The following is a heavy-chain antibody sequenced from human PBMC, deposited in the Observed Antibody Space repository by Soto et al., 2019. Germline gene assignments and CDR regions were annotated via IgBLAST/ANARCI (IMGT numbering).Heavy chain of an antibody. J-gene: IGHJ6*02. D-gene: IGHD3-9*01. V-gene: IGHV4-30-4*01. Sequence: PSGTLSLTCTVSGGSISSGDYFWSWIRQSPGKGLEWIGYISSIGSTYYNPSLKSRVSVSRDTSKNQFSLKLSSVTTTDTAVYYCARGLVIRPYYYHGMDVWGQGTTVTVSS. CDR2: ISSIGST. CDR1: GGSISSGDYF. CDR3: ARGLVIRPYYYHGMDV.